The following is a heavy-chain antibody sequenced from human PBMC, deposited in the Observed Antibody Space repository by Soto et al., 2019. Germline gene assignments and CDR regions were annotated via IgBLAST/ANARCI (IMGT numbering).Heavy chain of an antibody. V-gene: IGHV3-23*01. Sequence: GGSLRLSCAASGFTFSSYAMSWFRQAPGKGLEWVSAISGSGGSTYYADSVKGRFTISRDNAKKSLYLQMNSLRAEDTAVYYCARGYTGYCSGGTCYWFDPWGQGTLVTVSS. CDR3: ARGYTGYCSGGTCYWFDP. CDR2: ISGSGGST. D-gene: IGHD2-15*01. J-gene: IGHJ5*01. CDR1: GFTFSSYA.